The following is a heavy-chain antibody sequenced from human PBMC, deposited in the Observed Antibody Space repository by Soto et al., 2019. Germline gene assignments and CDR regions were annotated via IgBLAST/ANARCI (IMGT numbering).Heavy chain of an antibody. CDR2: IIPIFGTA. J-gene: IGHJ3*02. V-gene: IGHV1-69*13. Sequence: SVKVSCKASGGTFSSYAISWVRQAPGQGLEWMGGIIPIFGTANYAQKFQGRVTITADESTSTAYMELSSLRSEDTAVYYCATAHDSSGYYYEQAFDIWGQGTMVNVSS. CDR1: GGTFSSYA. CDR3: ATAHDSSGYYYEQAFDI. D-gene: IGHD3-22*01.